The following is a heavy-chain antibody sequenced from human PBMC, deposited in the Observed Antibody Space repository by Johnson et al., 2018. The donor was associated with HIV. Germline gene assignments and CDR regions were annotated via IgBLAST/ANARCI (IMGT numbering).Heavy chain of an antibody. Sequence: QMQLVESGGGVVQPGGSLRLSCAASGFTFSSYGMHWVRQAPGKGLEWVSAISGSGGSIGYADSVKGRFTISRDNAKNSLYLQMNSLRAEDTALYYCAKDWSSSPPGAFDIWGQGTMVTVSS. D-gene: IGHD6-6*01. CDR2: ISGSGGSI. V-gene: IGHV3-NL1*01. CDR1: GFTFSSYG. J-gene: IGHJ3*02. CDR3: AKDWSSSPPGAFDI.